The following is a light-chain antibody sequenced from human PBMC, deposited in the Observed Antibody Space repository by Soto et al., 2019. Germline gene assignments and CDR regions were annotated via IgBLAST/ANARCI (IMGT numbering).Light chain of an antibody. CDR2: KAS. Sequence: DIQMTQSPSTLSASVGDSVTINCRASQSISSWLAWYQQKPGKAPKLLIYKASSLESGVPSRFSGRRSGTDFNLTISSLQPDDFATYYCQQYNSYSWTFGQGTKVEIK. J-gene: IGKJ1*01. V-gene: IGKV1-5*03. CDR3: QQYNSYSWT. CDR1: QSISSW.